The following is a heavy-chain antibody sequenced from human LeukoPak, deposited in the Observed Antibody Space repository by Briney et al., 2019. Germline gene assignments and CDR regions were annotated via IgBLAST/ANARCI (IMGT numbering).Heavy chain of an antibody. V-gene: IGHV4-59*01. CDR2: IYYSGST. CDR3: ARFGGYYDFWSAHGAFDI. CDR1: GGSISSYY. D-gene: IGHD3-3*01. Sequence: SENLSLTCTVSGGSISSYYWSWLRQPPGKGLGWSGYIYYSGSTNYIPSLKSRVTISVDTSKNQFSLKLSSVTAADTAVYYCARFGGYYDFWSAHGAFDIWGQGTMVTVSS. J-gene: IGHJ3*02.